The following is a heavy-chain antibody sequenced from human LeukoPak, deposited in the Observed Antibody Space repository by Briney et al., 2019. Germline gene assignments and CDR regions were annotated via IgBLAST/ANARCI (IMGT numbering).Heavy chain of an antibody. CDR3: ARDLAPGSREDAFDI. V-gene: IGHV3-66*01. Sequence: PGGSLRLSCAASGFTVSSNYMSWVRQAPGKGLEWVSVIYSGGSAYYADSVKGRFTISRDNSKNTLYLQMNSLRAEDTAVYYCARDLAPGSREDAFDIWGQGTMVTVSS. CDR2: IYSGGSA. CDR1: GFTVSSNY. D-gene: IGHD3-10*01. J-gene: IGHJ3*02.